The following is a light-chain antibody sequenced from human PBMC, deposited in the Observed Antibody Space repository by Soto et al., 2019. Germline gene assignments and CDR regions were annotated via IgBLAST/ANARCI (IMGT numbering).Light chain of an antibody. V-gene: IGKV1-5*03. CDR3: QQYYSYPIT. Sequence: DIQTTQSPSTLSGSVGDRFSITCLASQTISSWLAWYQQKPGKAPKLLIYKASTLKSGVPSRFSGSGSGTDFTLTISCLQSEDFATCYCQQYYSYPITCGGGTKA. CDR1: QTISSW. CDR2: KAS. J-gene: IGKJ4*01.